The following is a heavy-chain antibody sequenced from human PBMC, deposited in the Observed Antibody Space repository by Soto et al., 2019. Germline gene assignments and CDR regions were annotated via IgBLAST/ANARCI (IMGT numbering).Heavy chain of an antibody. CDR3: AKDQDNTDYYWIFDL. Sequence: ELQLVESGGGSVQPGGSLRLSCAASGFNFRKFAMSWVRQAPGKGLEWVSGMSERSGPPLYADSVKGRFTISRDNSKSTLYLEMNNLRPEDTAVYYCAKDQDNTDYYWIFDLWGRGTPVTVSS. D-gene: IGHD4-17*01. CDR2: MSERSGPP. CDR1: GFNFRKFA. J-gene: IGHJ2*01. V-gene: IGHV3-23*04.